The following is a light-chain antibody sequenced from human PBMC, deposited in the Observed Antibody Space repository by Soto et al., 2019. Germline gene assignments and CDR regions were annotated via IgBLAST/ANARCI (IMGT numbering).Light chain of an antibody. CDR1: QSVSSSY. J-gene: IGKJ1*01. V-gene: IGKV3-20*01. CDR2: GAS. CDR3: QQYGSSPWT. Sequence: EIVLTQSPGTLSLSPGERATLSCRASQSVSSSYLAWYQQCPGQAPRLLIYGASTRATGIPDRFSGSRSGTDFTLTISRLEPEDLAVYYCQQYGSSPWTFGQGTKVEI.